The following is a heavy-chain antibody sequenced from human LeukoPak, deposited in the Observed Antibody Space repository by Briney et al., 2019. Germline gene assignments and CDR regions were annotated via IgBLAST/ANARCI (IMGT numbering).Heavy chain of an antibody. CDR3: TRIGLKTTGYYQLDY. CDR1: GYTFTGHY. V-gene: IGHV1-2*02. Sequence: ASVKVSCKASGYTFTGHYLHWVRQAPGQGLEWMGWLNPNTGDTLYIQKFQGRVTMTGDTSISTAYMELSSLMSDDTAVYYCTRIGLKTTGYYQLDYWGQGTLVTVSS. J-gene: IGHJ4*02. D-gene: IGHD3-9*01. CDR2: LNPNTGDT.